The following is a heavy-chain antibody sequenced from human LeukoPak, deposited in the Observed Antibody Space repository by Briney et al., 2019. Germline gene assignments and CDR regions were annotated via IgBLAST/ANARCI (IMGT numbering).Heavy chain of an antibody. D-gene: IGHD3-10*01. CDR3: ARVEWFGELSPFDI. Sequence: ASVKVSCKASGYTFTGYYMHWVRQAPGQGLEWMGWINPNSGGRDYAQKFQGRVTMTRDTSISTAYMELSRLRSDDTAVYYCARVEWFGELSPFDIWGQGTMVTVSS. CDR1: GYTFTGYY. CDR2: INPNSGGR. V-gene: IGHV1-2*02. J-gene: IGHJ3*02.